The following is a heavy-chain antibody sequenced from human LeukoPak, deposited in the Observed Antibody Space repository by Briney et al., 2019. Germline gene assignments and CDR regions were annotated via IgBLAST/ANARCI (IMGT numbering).Heavy chain of an antibody. Sequence: SETLSPTCTVSGGSISSGGYYWSWIRQHLGKGLEWIGYIYYSGSTYYNPSLKSRVTISVDTSKNQFSLKLSSVTAADTAVYYCARTNNYAFDIWGLGTMVTVSS. CDR3: ARTNNYAFDI. D-gene: IGHD5-24*01. V-gene: IGHV4-31*03. CDR2: IYYSGST. CDR1: GGSISSGGYY. J-gene: IGHJ3*02.